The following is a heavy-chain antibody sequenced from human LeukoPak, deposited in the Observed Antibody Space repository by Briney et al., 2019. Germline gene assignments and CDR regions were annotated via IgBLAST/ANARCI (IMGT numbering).Heavy chain of an antibody. J-gene: IGHJ4*02. CDR2: ISSSSSTI. V-gene: IGHV3-48*01. CDR3: TRSTGWYNYFDY. Sequence: PGGSLRLSCAASGFSFSSYAMHWVRQAPGKGLEWVSYISSSSSTIYYADSVKGRFTISRDNAKNSLYLQMNSLRAEDMAFYYCTRSTGWYNYFDYWGQGTLVTVSS. D-gene: IGHD6-19*01. CDR1: GFSFSSYA.